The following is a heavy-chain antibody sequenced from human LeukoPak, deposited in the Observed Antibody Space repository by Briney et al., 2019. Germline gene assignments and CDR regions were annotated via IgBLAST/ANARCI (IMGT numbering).Heavy chain of an antibody. CDR3: ARARKYSSGWYVAFDS. D-gene: IGHD6-19*01. J-gene: IGHJ3*02. V-gene: IGHV3-13*05. CDR2: IGTAGDP. CDR1: GFTFSSYD. Sequence: GGSLRLSCAASGFTFSSYDMHWVRQAPGKGLEWISAIGTAGDPYYPRSVKGRFTISREDAKNSFYLQMNSLRAGDTAVYYCARARKYSSGWYVAFDSWGQATMVSVCS.